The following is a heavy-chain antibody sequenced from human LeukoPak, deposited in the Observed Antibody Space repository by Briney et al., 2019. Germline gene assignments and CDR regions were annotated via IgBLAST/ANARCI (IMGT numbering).Heavy chain of an antibody. J-gene: IGHJ4*02. V-gene: IGHV4-30-2*01. CDR3: ARDRWGFDY. CDR2: IYHSGST. D-gene: IGHD3-16*01. CDR1: GGSSSSGGYY. Sequence: PSQTLSLTCTVSGGSSSSGGYYWSSIRQPPVKGLEWIGYIYHSGSTYYNPSLKSRVTISVDRSKNQFSLKLSSVTAADTAVYYCARDRWGFDYWGQGTLVTVSS.